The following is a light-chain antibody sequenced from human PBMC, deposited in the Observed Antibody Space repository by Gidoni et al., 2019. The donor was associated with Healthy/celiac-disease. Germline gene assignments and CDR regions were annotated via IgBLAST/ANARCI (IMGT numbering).Light chain of an antibody. CDR3: QQYNSYRT. CDR2: DAS. J-gene: IGKJ1*01. V-gene: IGKV1-5*01. Sequence: DIQMTQSPSTLSASVGDRVTITCRASQSISSWLAWYQQKPGKAPKLLIYDASSLESGVPSRFSGRGYGTEFTLTISSLQPDDFATYYCQQYNSYRTFGQGTKVEIK. CDR1: QSISSW.